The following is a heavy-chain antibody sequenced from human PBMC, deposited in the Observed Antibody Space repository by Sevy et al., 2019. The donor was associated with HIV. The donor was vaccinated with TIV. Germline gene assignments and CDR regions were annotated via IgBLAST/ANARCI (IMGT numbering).Heavy chain of an antibody. CDR3: ARDEGVYCSCSSSYPFDAFDF. Sequence: GGSLRLSCAASGFTFSSYSMNWVRQAPGKGLEWVSYISSSSSTIYYADSVKGRFTISRDNAKNSLYLQMNSLRAEDASVYYCARDEGVYCSCSSSYPFDAFDFWGQGTMVTVSS. CDR2: ISSSSSTI. J-gene: IGHJ3*01. CDR1: GFTFSSYS. D-gene: IGHD2-2*01. V-gene: IGHV3-48*01.